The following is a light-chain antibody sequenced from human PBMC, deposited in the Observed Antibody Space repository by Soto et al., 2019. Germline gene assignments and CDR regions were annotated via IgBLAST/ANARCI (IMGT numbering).Light chain of an antibody. CDR2: DAS. CDR1: QSVSSY. Sequence: EIVLTQSPATLSLSPGERATLSCRASQSVSSYLAWYQQKPGQAPRLLIYDASNRATGIPARFSGSGSGTDFTLTISSLEPEDFAVYYCQQRSNWPAFGFGGGTKEEIK. J-gene: IGKJ4*01. CDR3: QQRSNWPAFG. V-gene: IGKV3-11*01.